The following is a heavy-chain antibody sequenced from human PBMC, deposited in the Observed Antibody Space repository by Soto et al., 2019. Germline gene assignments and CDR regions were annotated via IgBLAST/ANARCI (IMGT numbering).Heavy chain of an antibody. J-gene: IGHJ4*02. Sequence: PSETLSLTCAVSGGSISSGGYSWSWIRQPPGKGLEWIGYIYHNGSTYYNPSLKSRVTISVDRSKNQFSLKLSSVTAADTAVYYCARAGGVDYFDYWGQGTLVTVSS. D-gene: IGHD2-21*01. V-gene: IGHV4-30-2*01. CDR3: ARAGGVDYFDY. CDR2: IYHNGST. CDR1: GGSISSGGYS.